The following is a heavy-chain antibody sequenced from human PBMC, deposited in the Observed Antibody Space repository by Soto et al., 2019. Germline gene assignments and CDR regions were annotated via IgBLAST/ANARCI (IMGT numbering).Heavy chain of an antibody. CDR1: GFPFSNAW. CDR2: IKSKTDGGTT. Sequence: GGSLRLSCAASGFPFSNAWMSWVRQAPGKGLEWVGRIKSKTDGGTTDYAAPVKGRFTISRDDSKNTLYLQMNSLKTEDTAVYYCTTSIVGATTLDYWGQGTLVTVSS. J-gene: IGHJ4*02. D-gene: IGHD1-26*01. V-gene: IGHV3-15*01. CDR3: TTSIVGATTLDY.